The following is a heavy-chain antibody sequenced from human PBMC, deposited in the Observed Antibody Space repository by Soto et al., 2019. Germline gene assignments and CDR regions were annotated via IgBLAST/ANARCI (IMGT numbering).Heavy chain of an antibody. CDR1: CESISSSSYY. CDR3: ARQRTTVVNQAYFDH. CDR2: SYYIGRT. D-gene: IGHD2-21*01. V-gene: IGHV4-39*01. Sequence: SETLSLTCIFSCESISSSSYYFVLIRPPPGKCLEWIGSSYYIGRTYYNASFKSRVIIYIDTSKTQFYLKLSSVTATDTDVYYCARQRTTVVNQAYFDHWGQGDLVTVS. J-gene: IGHJ4*02.